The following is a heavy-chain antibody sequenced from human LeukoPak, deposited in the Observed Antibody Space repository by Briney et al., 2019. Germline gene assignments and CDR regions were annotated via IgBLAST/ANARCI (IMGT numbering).Heavy chain of an antibody. Sequence: GASVKVSCKASGYTFTDYYLHWVRQAPGQGLEWMGWVNPNSGVTNYAQKFQDRVTMTRDTSISTAYMELSRLRSDDAAVYYCARGRGDGWYFDLWGRGTLVTVSS. J-gene: IGHJ2*01. CDR2: VNPNSGVT. CDR3: ARGRGDGWYFDL. CDR1: GYTFTDYY. V-gene: IGHV1-2*02. D-gene: IGHD7-27*01.